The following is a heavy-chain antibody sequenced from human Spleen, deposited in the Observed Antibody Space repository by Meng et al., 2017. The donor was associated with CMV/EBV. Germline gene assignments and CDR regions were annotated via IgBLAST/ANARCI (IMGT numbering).Heavy chain of an antibody. CDR3: AKDSGYDTTVISQGLFDY. CDR2: ISWNSGSI. D-gene: IGHD4-11*01. V-gene: IGHV3-9*01. CDR1: GFTFDDYA. Sequence: GGSLRLSCAASGFTFDDYAMHWVRQAPGKGLEWVSGISWNSGSIGYADSVKGRFTISRDNAKNSLYLQMNSLRAEDTALYYCAKDSGYDTTVISQGLFDYWGQGTLVTVSS. J-gene: IGHJ4*02.